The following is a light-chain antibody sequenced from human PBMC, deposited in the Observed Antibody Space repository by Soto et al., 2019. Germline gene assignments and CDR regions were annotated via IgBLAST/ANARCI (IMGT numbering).Light chain of an antibody. CDR3: QQYNNWPPYT. V-gene: IGKV3-15*01. J-gene: IGKJ2*01. CDR1: QSVSSD. Sequence: EIVMTQSPATLSVSPGDRAPLSCRASQSVSSDLAWYQQKPGQAPRLLIYGASTRATGIPTRFSGSGSGTEFTLTISSLQSEDFAVYYCQQYNNWPPYTFGQGTKVDIK. CDR2: GAS.